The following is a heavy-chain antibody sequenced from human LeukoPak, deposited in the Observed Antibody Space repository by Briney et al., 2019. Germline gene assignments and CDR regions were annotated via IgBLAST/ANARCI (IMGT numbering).Heavy chain of an antibody. J-gene: IGHJ4*02. Sequence: PSETLSLTCTVSGGSISSYYWSWIRQPPGKGLEWIGYIYYSGSTNYNPSLKSRVNISVDTSKNQFSLKLSSVTAADTAVYYCAREFRGSYALDYWGQGTLVTVSS. CDR2: IYYSGST. D-gene: IGHD1-26*01. V-gene: IGHV4-59*01. CDR3: AREFRGSYALDY. CDR1: GGSISSYY.